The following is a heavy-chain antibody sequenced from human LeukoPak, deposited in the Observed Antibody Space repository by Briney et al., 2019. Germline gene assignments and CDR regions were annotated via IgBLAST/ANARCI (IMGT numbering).Heavy chain of an antibody. Sequence: PGGSLRLSCAASGFTFNSYEMNWIRQAPGKGLEWVSYISSSGSTRYYADSVQGRFTLSRDNAKNSLSLQMNSLRAEDTAIYYCARQRYNSNRAKYYYYMDVWGKGTTVTVSS. CDR2: ISSSGSTR. CDR3: ARQRYNSNRAKYYYYMDV. D-gene: IGHD1/OR15-1a*01. J-gene: IGHJ6*03. V-gene: IGHV3-48*03. CDR1: GFTFNSYE.